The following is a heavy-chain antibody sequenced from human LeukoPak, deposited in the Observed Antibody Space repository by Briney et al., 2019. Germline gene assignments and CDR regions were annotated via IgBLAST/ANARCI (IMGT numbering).Heavy chain of an antibody. CDR1: GFIVSSNY. Sequence: TGGSLRLSCAASGFIVSSNYMSWVRQAPGKGLEWVSIIYSDGSTYYADSVRGRFTISRDNSKNTVYLQMNSLRAEDTAVYYCARGYGSLSTWGQGTLVTVSS. D-gene: IGHD6-13*01. CDR2: IYSDGST. J-gene: IGHJ4*02. V-gene: IGHV3-53*01. CDR3: ARGYGSLST.